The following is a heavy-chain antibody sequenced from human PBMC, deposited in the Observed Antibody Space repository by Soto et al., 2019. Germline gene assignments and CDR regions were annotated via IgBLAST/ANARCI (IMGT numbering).Heavy chain of an antibody. Sequence: SETLSLTCAVYGGSFSGYYWSWIRQPPGKGLEWIGEINHSGSTNYNPSLKSRVTISVDTSKNQFSLKLSSVTAADTAVYYCARGSGYYFLREGLDYWGQGTLVTAPQ. CDR3: ARGSGYYFLREGLDY. J-gene: IGHJ4*02. CDR2: INHSGST. D-gene: IGHD3-22*01. V-gene: IGHV4-34*01. CDR1: GGSFSGYY.